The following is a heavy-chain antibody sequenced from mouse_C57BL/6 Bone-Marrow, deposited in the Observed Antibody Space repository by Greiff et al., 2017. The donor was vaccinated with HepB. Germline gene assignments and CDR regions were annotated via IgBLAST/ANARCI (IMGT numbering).Heavy chain of an antibody. CDR3: ARWYYYGSRYYFDY. Sequence: VQGVESGAELARPGASVKLSCKASGYTFTSYGISWVKQRTGQGLEWIGEIYPRSGNTYYNEKFKGKATLTADKSSSTAYMELRSLTSEDSAVYFCARWYYYGSRYYFDYWGQGTTLTVSS. CDR1: GYTFTSYG. CDR2: IYPRSGNT. V-gene: IGHV1-81*01. D-gene: IGHD1-1*01. J-gene: IGHJ2*01.